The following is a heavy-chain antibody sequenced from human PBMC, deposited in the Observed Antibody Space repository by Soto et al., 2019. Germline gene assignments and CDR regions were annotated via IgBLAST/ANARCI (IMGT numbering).Heavy chain of an antibody. CDR3: AREHGFSYGLNYFDP. D-gene: IGHD5-18*01. J-gene: IGHJ5*02. Sequence: SETLSLTCAVSGGSISSGGYSWSWIRQPPGKGLEWIGYMYHSGSTYYNPSLKSRVTISIDTSKNQFSLNLSSVTAADTAVYYCAREHGFSYGLNYFDPWGQGTLVTVSS. CDR2: MYHSGST. CDR1: GGSISSGGYS. V-gene: IGHV4-30-2*02.